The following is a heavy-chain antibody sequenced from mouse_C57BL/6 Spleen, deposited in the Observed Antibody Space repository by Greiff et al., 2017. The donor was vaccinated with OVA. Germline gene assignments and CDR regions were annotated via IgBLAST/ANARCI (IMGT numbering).Heavy chain of an antibody. CDR1: GYAFSSSW. CDR2: IYPGDGDT. V-gene: IGHV1-82*01. Sequence: QVQLKQSGPELVKPGASVKISCKASGYAFSSSWMNWVKQRPGKGLEWIGRIYPGDGDTNYNGKFKGKATLTADKSSSTAYMQLSSLTSEDSAVYFCARVLYYAMDYWGQGTSVTVSS. D-gene: IGHD1-1*01. J-gene: IGHJ4*01. CDR3: ARVLYYAMDY.